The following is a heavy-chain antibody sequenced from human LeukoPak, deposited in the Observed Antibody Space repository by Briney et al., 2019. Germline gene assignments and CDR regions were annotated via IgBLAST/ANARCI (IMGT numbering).Heavy chain of an antibody. J-gene: IGHJ4*02. Sequence: GGSLRLSCAASGFTFSSYAMSWVRQAPGKGLEWVSTISGSGGSTYYADSVKGRFTISRDNSKNTLYLQMNSLRAEDTAVYYCAKVKGWYGEGYFDYWGQGNLVTVSS. V-gene: IGHV3-23*01. D-gene: IGHD3-10*01. CDR3: AKVKGWYGEGYFDY. CDR2: ISGSGGST. CDR1: GFTFSSYA.